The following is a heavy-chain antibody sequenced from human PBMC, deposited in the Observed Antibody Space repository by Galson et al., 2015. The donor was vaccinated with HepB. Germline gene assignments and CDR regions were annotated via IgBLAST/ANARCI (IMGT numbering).Heavy chain of an antibody. Sequence: ETLSLTCTVSGGSISSSYWSWIRQPPGKGLQWIGYTYNSGSTNYHPSLKSRVTISVDTSKNQFSLRLNSVTAADTAVYYCARIKFDFWNGYSWIFDFWGQGTPVTVSS. J-gene: IGHJ4*02. CDR2: TYNSGST. CDR3: ARIKFDFWNGYSWIFDF. D-gene: IGHD3-3*01. CDR1: GGSISSSY. V-gene: IGHV4-59*01.